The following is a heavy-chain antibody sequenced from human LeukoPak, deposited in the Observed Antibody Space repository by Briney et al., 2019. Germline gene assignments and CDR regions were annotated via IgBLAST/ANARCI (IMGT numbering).Heavy chain of an antibody. D-gene: IGHD1-14*01. CDR1: GFSFSNYA. J-gene: IGHJ5*01. CDR3: ANDLPGKVWFDS. V-gene: IGHV3-23*01. Sequence: PGGSLRLSCAASGFSFSNYAMTWARQAPGKGLEWVSSISGSGTSTYYADSVKGRFTISRYNSKNTVYLQMNSLRVEDTAVYYCANDLPGKVWFDSWGQGTLVIVSS. CDR2: ISGSGTST.